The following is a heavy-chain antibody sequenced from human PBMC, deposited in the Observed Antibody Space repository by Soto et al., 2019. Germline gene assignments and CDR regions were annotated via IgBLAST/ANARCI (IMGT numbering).Heavy chain of an antibody. Sequence: QVQLVQSGAEVKKPGSSVKVSCKASGGTFSSYAISWVRQAPGQGLEWMGGIIPISGTANYAQKLQGRVTITADESTRTVYMGLSSLRSEDTAVYFCARSQGSSTSLEIYYYYYYGLDVWGQGTTVTVSS. CDR2: IIPISGTA. V-gene: IGHV1-69*01. CDR1: GGTFSSYA. D-gene: IGHD2-2*01. CDR3: ARSQGSSTSLEIYYYYYYGLDV. J-gene: IGHJ6*02.